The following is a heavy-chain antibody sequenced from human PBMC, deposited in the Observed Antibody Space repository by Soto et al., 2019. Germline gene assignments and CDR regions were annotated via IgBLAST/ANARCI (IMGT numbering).Heavy chain of an antibody. Sequence: SETLSLTCTVSGGSVSSSSYSWGWIRQSPGKGLEWIATIYSSENTNYNPSLKSRVTISVDTSKNQFSLKLSSVTAADTAVYYCARGYGRNFDYWGQGTLVTVSS. D-gene: IGHD5-18*01. V-gene: IGHV4-39*07. CDR2: IYSSENT. CDR1: GGSVSSSSYS. CDR3: ARGYGRNFDY. J-gene: IGHJ4*02.